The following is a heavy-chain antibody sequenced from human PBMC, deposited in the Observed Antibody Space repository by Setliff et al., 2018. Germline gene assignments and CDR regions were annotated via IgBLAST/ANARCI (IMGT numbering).Heavy chain of an antibody. Sequence: GGSLRLSCATSGFTFRDYSLTWVRQAPGKGLEWVSGIDQASNTYYPDSMKGRFTISRDNSRNTISLQINDLRADDTAVYYCARDVNQWDTTYMDVWGKGTTVTVS. J-gene: IGHJ6*04. V-gene: IGHV3-53*01. CDR1: GFTFRDYS. CDR3: ARDVNQWDTTYMDV. CDR2: IDQASNT. D-gene: IGHD1-26*01.